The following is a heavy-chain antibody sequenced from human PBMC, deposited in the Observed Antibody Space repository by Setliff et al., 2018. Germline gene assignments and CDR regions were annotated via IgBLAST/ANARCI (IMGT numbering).Heavy chain of an antibody. CDR1: GGTFSSYA. CDR2: IIPILRTA. Sequence: SVKVSCKASGGTFSSYAISWVRQAPGQGLEWMGGIIPILRTADYAQKFQGRVTVTTDESTSTAYMELSSLRSEDTALYYCARDRGGGSYCPDYWGQGTLVTVSS. V-gene: IGHV1-69*05. J-gene: IGHJ4*02. D-gene: IGHD1-26*01. CDR3: ARDRGGGSYCPDY.